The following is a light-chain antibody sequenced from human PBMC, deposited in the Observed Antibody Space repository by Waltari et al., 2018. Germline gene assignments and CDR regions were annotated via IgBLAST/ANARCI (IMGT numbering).Light chain of an antibody. CDR3: QVWDANTDPGV. V-gene: IGLV3-21*01. Sequence: SYVLTQPPSVSVAPGETARIICGGNNIESKSVHWYRQRPGQAPVVVISYDNDRAAGIPERFSGSNSGNTATLTISRVEAGDEADYYCQVWDANTDPGVFGTGTEVTVL. CDR2: YDN. CDR1: NIESKS. J-gene: IGLJ1*01.